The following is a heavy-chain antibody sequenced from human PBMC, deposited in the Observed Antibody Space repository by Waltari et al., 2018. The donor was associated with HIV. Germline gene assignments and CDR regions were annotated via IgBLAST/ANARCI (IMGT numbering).Heavy chain of an antibody. CDR1: VFTFAAYW. Sequence: EVQVVESGGALVQPGGSLRLSCAASVFTFAAYWLTGVRQAPGKGLEWVASIKRDGSDKSYVDSVKGRFSVSRDNAKSSLYLQMSSLRVEDTALYFCARGRGYYFGSPYYFDSWGQGTLVTVSS. V-gene: IGHV3-7*01. CDR3: ARGRGYYFGSPYYFDS. J-gene: IGHJ4*02. D-gene: IGHD3-10*01. CDR2: IKRDGSDK.